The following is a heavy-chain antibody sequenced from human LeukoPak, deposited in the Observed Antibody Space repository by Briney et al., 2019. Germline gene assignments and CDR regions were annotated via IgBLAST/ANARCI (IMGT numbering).Heavy chain of an antibody. J-gene: IGHJ6*03. D-gene: IGHD3-9*01. V-gene: IGHV4-34*01. Sequence: SETLSLTCSVSGGSLSSYSWSGIRQSPGKGLEWIGEVNQSGSTNYNPSLRSRANISLDTSKTQLSLKLSSVTAADTALYYCARGRGDILSGYYRRRGAGYSYYYMDVWGKGTRVTISS. CDR3: ARGRGDILSGYYRRRGAGYSYYYMDV. CDR2: VNQSGST. CDR1: GGSLSSYS.